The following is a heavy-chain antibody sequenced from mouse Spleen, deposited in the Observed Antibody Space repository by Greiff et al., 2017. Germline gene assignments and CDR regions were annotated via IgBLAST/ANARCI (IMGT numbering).Heavy chain of an antibody. CDR1: GFTFSSYA. V-gene: IGHV5-4*03. D-gene: IGHD4-1*01. CDR3: ARTGPYAMDY. Sequence: EVMLVESGGGLVKPGGSLKLSCAASGFTFSSYAMSWVRQTPEKRLEWVATISDGGSYTYYPDNVKGRFTISRDNAKNNLYLQMSHLKSEDTAMYYCARTGPYAMDYWGQGTSVTVSS. J-gene: IGHJ4*01. CDR2: ISDGGSYT.